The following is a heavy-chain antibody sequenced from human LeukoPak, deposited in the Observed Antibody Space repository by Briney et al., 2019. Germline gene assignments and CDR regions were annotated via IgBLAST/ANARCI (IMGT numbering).Heavy chain of an antibody. D-gene: IGHD4-17*01. CDR2: IRSKANNYAT. V-gene: IGHV3-73*01. Sequence: GGSLKLSCEASGFTFSGSAMHWVRKASGRGLEWVGRIRSKANNYATAYAASLKGRFTISRDDSKNTAYLQMNSLKTEDTAVYYCTTGDYGGYWGQGTLVIASS. CDR3: TTGDYGGY. CDR1: GFTFSGSA. J-gene: IGHJ4*02.